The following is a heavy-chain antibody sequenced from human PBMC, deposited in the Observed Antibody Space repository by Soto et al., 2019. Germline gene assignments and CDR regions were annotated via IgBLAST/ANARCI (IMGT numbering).Heavy chain of an antibody. Sequence: QLHLVQSGAVVKKPGASVTVSCSASGYPVTAYYMHWVRQAPGRGLEWMGGINPATGAAKYTQTFQGRVTMTRDTSTSPVFMELSGLTSEDTAVFYWARGGGVGVAGSAAFEMWGQGTLVTVSS. CDR2: INPATGAA. CDR3: ARGGGVGVAGSAAFEM. J-gene: IGHJ3*02. V-gene: IGHV1-2*02. D-gene: IGHD3-3*01. CDR1: GYPVTAYY.